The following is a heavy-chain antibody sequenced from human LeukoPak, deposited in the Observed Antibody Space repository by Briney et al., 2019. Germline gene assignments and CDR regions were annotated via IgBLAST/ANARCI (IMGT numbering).Heavy chain of an antibody. J-gene: IGHJ5*02. V-gene: IGHV1-8*01. D-gene: IGHD4-23*01. CDR2: MNPNSGNT. CDR1: GYTFTTYD. Sequence: ASVKVSCKASGYTFTTYDINGVRQATGQGLEWMGWMNPNSGNTGYAQKFQGRVTMTRNTSISTAYMELRSLRSEDTAVYYCARGPNKSDGGNSGSAWFDPWGQGTPVTVSS. CDR3: ARGPNKSDGGNSGSAWFDP.